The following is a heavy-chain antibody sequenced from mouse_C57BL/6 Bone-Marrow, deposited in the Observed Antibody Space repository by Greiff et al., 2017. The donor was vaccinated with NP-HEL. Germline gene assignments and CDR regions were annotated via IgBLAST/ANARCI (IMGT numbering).Heavy chain of an antibody. D-gene: IGHD4-1*01. Sequence: EVQLQQSGPELVKPGASVKISCKASGYKFTDYYMNWVKQSHGKSLEWIGEINPNNGGTSYNQKFKGKATLTVDKSSSTAYIAFRRLTSEDSAVYYVARESANCDAMDYWGQGTSVTVSS. CDR3: ARESANCDAMDY. J-gene: IGHJ4*01. V-gene: IGHV1-26*01. CDR2: INPNNGGT. CDR1: GYKFTDYY.